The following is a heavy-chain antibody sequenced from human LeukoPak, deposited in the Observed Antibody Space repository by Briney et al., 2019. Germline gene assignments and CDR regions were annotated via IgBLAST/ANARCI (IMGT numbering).Heavy chain of an antibody. CDR3: ARAVRTYDSSGDYLDAFDI. D-gene: IGHD3-22*01. J-gene: IGHJ3*02. V-gene: IGHV3-74*01. CDR1: GFTFSTYW. CDR2: ITSDGSST. Sequence: GGSLRLSCAASGFTFSTYWVHWVRQAPGKGLAWVSRITSDGSSTSYADSVKGRFTISRDNTKNTLYLKMKSLRAEDTAVYYCARAVRTYDSSGDYLDAFDIWGQGTMVTVSS.